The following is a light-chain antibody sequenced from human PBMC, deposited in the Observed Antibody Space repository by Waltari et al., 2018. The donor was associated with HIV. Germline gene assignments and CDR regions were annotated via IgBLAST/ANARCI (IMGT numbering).Light chain of an antibody. V-gene: IGLV2-11*01. CDR1: SSDVGGYNY. J-gene: IGLJ2*01. CDR2: DLT. CDR3: CSFAGSYTWL. Sequence: QSALTQPRSVSGSPGQSVTISCTGRSSDVGGYNYVSWYQQLPGKAPKLMIYDLTERPSGVPDRFSGSKSGNTASLTISGLQAEDEADYYCCSFAGSYTWLFGGGTKLTVL.